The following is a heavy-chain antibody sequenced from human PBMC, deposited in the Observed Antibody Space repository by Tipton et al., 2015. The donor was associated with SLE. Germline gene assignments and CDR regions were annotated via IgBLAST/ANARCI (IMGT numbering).Heavy chain of an antibody. CDR3: AKDIGTYTSGLLDS. V-gene: IGHV3-9*01. J-gene: IGHJ4*02. CDR2: ISWNSDNI. D-gene: IGHD6-19*01. Sequence: SLRLSCAASEFTFEDYAMHWVRLAPGKGLEWVSGISWNSDNIDYVDSVKGRFTISRDNAKNSLYLQMDSLTPEDTAFYYCAKDIGTYTSGLLDSWGQGTLVTVSS. CDR1: EFTFEDYA.